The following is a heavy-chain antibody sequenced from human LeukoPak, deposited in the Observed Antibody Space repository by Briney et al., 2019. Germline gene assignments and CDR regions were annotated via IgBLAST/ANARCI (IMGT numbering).Heavy chain of an antibody. CDR1: GGSISSYY. CDR2: IYYSGST. J-gene: IGHJ4*02. V-gene: IGHV4-59*01. CDR3: ARRGSLGSYYACFDY. Sequence: SETLSLTCTVSGGSISSYYWSWIRQPPGKGLEWIGYIYYSGSTNYNPSLKSRVTISVDTSKNQFSLKLSSVTAADTAVYYCARRGSLGSYYACFDYWGQGTLVTVSS. D-gene: IGHD1-26*01.